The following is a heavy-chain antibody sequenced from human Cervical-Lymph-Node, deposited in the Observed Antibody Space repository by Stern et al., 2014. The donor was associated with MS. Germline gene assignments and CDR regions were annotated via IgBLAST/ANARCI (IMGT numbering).Heavy chain of an antibody. J-gene: IGHJ5*02. CDR3: ARRHCSSRRCGWFDP. Sequence: EVQLVQSGAEVKKPGESLKISCKGSGYSFNSYWIGWVRQMPGKGLEWMGIINPGGSDTRYSPSFQGQVTISADKSISTAYLQWSSLKASDTAMYYCARRHCSSRRCGWFDPWGQGTLVTVSS. V-gene: IGHV5-51*01. CDR1: GYSFNSYW. CDR2: INPGGSDT. D-gene: IGHD2-2*01.